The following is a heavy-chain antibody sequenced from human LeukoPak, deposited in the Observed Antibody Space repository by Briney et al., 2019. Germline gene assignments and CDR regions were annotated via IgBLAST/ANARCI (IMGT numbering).Heavy chain of an antibody. CDR2: ISWNSGSI. V-gene: IGHV3-9*01. CDR3: AKGLVGTTTFMDY. J-gene: IGHJ4*02. Sequence: GGSLRLSCATSGFTFSSYWMSWVRRAPGKGLEWVSSISWNSGSIAYADSVKGRFTISRDNAKNSLFLQMNSLRAEDTALYYCAKGLVGTTTFMDYWGQGTLVTVSS. D-gene: IGHD1-26*01. CDR1: GFTFSSYW.